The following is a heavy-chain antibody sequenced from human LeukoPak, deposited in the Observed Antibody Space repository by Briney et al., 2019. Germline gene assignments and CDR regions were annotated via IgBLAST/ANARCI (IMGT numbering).Heavy chain of an antibody. CDR1: GFTFSSYE. J-gene: IGHJ5*02. V-gene: IGHV3-48*03. Sequence: GGSLRLSCAASGFTFSSYEMNWVRQAPGKGLEWVSYISSSGSTIYYADSVKGRFTISRDNAKNSLYLQMNSLRAEDTAVYYCAVLGMTFDPWGQGTLVTVSS. CDR3: AVLGMTFDP. D-gene: IGHD1-20*01. CDR2: ISSSGSTI.